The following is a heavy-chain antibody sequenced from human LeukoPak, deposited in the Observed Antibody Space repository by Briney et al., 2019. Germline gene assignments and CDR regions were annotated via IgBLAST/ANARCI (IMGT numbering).Heavy chain of an antibody. Sequence: VKVSCKASGYTFTGYYIHWVRQAPGQGLEWMGGIIPIFGTANYAQKFQGRVTITADESTSTAYMELSSLRSEDTAVYYCARPTRDCSSTSCRNWFDPWGQGTLVTVSS. CDR1: GYTFTGYY. J-gene: IGHJ5*02. CDR2: IIPIFGTA. CDR3: ARPTRDCSSTSCRNWFDP. V-gene: IGHV1-69*13. D-gene: IGHD2-2*01.